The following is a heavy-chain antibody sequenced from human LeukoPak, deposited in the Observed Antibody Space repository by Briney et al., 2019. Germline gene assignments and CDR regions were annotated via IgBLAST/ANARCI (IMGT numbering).Heavy chain of an antibody. CDR2: IYTSGST. CDR1: GGSVTSGNYY. Sequence: SETLSLTCTVSGGSVTSGNYYWNWIRQPAGKGLEWIGRIYTSGSTNYNPSLKSRVTMSVDTSKNQFSLKLSSVTAADTAVYYCAREGDSSTDYWGQGTLVTVSS. CDR3: AREGDSSTDY. V-gene: IGHV4-61*02. D-gene: IGHD6-13*01. J-gene: IGHJ4*02.